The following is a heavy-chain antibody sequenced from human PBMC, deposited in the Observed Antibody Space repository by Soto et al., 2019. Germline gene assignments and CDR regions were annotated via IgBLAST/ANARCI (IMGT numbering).Heavy chain of an antibody. CDR3: ARYHSSSWYFGNKEYYYGRHV. D-gene: IGHD6-13*01. J-gene: IGHJ6*02. CDR2: ISYDGSNK. V-gene: IGHV3-30*03. CDR1: GFTFSSYG. Sequence: QVQLVESGGGVVQPGRSLRLSCAASGFTFSSYGMHWVRQAPGKGLEWVAVISYDGSNKYYADSVKGRFTISRDNSKNSLYQEMNSLRGYETSVYYCARYHSSSWYFGNKEYYYGRHVWGQGTTVTVSS.